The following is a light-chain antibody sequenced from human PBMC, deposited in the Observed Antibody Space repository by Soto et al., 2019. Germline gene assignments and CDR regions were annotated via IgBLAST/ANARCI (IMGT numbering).Light chain of an antibody. CDR2: GAS. CDR1: QSVSSNY. CDR3: QHYGSSPFT. Sequence: EIVLPQSPGTLSLSPGERATLSCRARQSVSSNYLAWYQQKPGQAPRLLVYGASIRATGIPDRFSGSGSGTDLTLTISRVEPEDFAVYYCQHYGSSPFTFGPGTKVDIK. V-gene: IGKV3-20*01. J-gene: IGKJ3*01.